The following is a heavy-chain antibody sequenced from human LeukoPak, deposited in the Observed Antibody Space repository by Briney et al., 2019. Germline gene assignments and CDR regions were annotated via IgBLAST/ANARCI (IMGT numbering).Heavy chain of an antibody. Sequence: GASVKVSCKGSEYTFSAYYIHWVRQAPGHGLEWMGWINPNSGVTKYAQKFQGRVTLTRDTSISTAYMELRSLRSDDMAVYFCATNIVTPGYAFDFWGQGTMVTVSS. V-gene: IGHV1-2*02. CDR2: INPNSGVT. D-gene: IGHD2/OR15-2a*01. J-gene: IGHJ3*01. CDR1: EYTFSAYY. CDR3: ATNIVTPGYAFDF.